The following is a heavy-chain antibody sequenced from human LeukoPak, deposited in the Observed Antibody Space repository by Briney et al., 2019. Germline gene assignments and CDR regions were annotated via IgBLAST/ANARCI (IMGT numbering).Heavy chain of an antibody. J-gene: IGHJ4*02. CDR3: ARRRCSSTSCHLDY. CDR2: IYYSGST. D-gene: IGHD2-2*01. Sequence: SETLSLTCTVPGGSISSYYWSWIRQPPGKGLEWIGYIYYSGSTNYNPSLKSRVAISVDTSKNQFSLKLSSVTAADTAVYYCARRRCSSTSCHLDYWGQGTLVTVSS. CDR1: GGSISSYY. V-gene: IGHV4-59*08.